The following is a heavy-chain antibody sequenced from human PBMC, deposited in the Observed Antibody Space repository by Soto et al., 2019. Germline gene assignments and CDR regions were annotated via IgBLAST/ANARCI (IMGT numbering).Heavy chain of an antibody. J-gene: IGHJ4*02. V-gene: IGHV3-7*01. Sequence: GGSLRLSCAASGFTFSSYWMSWVRQAPGKGLEWVANIKQDGSEKYYVDSVKGRFTISRDNDKNSLYLQMNSLRAEDTAVYFCARLEGRYFDWLLGSYYFDYWGQGTLVTVSS. D-gene: IGHD3-9*01. CDR2: IKQDGSEK. CDR1: GFTFSSYW. CDR3: ARLEGRYFDWLLGSYYFDY.